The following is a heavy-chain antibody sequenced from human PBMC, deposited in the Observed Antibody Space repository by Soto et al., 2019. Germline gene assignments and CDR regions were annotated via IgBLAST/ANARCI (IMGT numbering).Heavy chain of an antibody. D-gene: IGHD3-22*01. J-gene: IGHJ6*03. CDR2: ISGSGGST. CDR1: GFTFSSYA. Sequence: GGSLRLSCAASGFTFSSYAMSWVRQAPGKGLEWVSAISGSGGSTYYADSVKGRFTISRDNSKNTLYLQMNSLRAEDTAVDYCAKWAYYYDSSGYYYYYDYMDVWGKGTTVTVSS. V-gene: IGHV3-23*01. CDR3: AKWAYYYDSSGYYYYYDYMDV.